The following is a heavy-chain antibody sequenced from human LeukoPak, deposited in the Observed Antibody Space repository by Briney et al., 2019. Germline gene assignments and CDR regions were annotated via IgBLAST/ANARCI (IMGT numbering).Heavy chain of an antibody. J-gene: IGHJ4*02. D-gene: IGHD1-26*01. CDR3: ARDFPIGSYYAPPDY. CDR1: GGSISSSSYY. CDR2: IKQDGSEK. V-gene: IGHV3-7*01. Sequence: ETLSLTCTVSGGSISSSSYYWGWIRQPPGKGLEWVANIKQDGSEKYYVDSVKGRFTISRDNAKNSLYLQMNSLRAEDTAVYYCARDFPIGSYYAPPDYWGQGTLVTVSS.